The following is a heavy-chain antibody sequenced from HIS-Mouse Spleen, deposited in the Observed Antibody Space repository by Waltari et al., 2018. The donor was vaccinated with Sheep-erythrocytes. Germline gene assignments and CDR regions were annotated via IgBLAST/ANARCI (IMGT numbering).Heavy chain of an antibody. CDR1: GGSISSYY. D-gene: IGHD6-19*01. J-gene: IGHJ4*02. CDR3: ARLSSSGWYGGGYYFDY. CDR2: IYYSGST. V-gene: IGHV4-59*08. Sequence: VKPSETLSLTCTVSGGSISSYYWSWIRQPPGKGLEWIGYIYYSGSTNYNPSLKSRVTISADTSKNQFSLKLSSVTAADTAVYYCARLSSSGWYGGGYYFDYWGQGTLVTVSS.